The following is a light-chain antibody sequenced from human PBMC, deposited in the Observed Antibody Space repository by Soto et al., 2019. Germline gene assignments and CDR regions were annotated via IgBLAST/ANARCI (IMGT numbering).Light chain of an antibody. Sequence: DIPMTQSPSTLSASVGDKVTITCRASQSLSSWLAWYQQKPGKAPKLLIYKASSLESGVPSRFSGSGSGTEFTLTISSLQPDDFATYYCQQYNSYQSFGGGTKVEIK. V-gene: IGKV1-5*03. CDR2: KAS. J-gene: IGKJ4*01. CDR1: QSLSSW. CDR3: QQYNSYQS.